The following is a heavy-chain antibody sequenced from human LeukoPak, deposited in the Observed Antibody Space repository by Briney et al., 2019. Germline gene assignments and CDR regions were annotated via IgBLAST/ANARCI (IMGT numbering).Heavy chain of an antibody. CDR1: GGSISSSNYY. CDR2: NYYSGTI. D-gene: IGHD2-2*02. Sequence: PSETLSLTCTVSGGSISSSNYYWAWIRQPPGKGLEWIGSNYYSGTIYYNPSLKSRVTISVDTSKNQFSLKLSSVTAADTAVYYCASYCSSTSCYRGGVYWGQGTLVTVSS. V-gene: IGHV4-39*01. CDR3: ASYCSSTSCYRGGVY. J-gene: IGHJ4*02.